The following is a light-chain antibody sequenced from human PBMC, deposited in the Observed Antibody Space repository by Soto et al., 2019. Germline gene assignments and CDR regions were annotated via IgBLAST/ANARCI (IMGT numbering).Light chain of an antibody. CDR2: EVT. V-gene: IGLV2-8*01. Sequence: QSALTQPPSASGSPGQSVTISCTGTSSDVGGYNYVSWYQQHPGKAPKLMIYEVTKRPSGVPDRFSGSKSGNTASLTVSGLQADDEADYYCSSYGGSNNFFGGGTKLTVL. CDR1: SSDVGGYNY. CDR3: SSYGGSNNF. J-gene: IGLJ2*01.